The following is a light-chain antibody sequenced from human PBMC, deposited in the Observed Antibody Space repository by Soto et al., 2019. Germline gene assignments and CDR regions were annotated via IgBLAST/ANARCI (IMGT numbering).Light chain of an antibody. CDR1: QSVSSY. CDR2: GAS. Sequence: EIALTQSPATLSLSPGERATLSCRARQSVSSYLAWYQQKPGQAPRLLIYGASNRATGIPARFSGSGSGTDFTLTISSLEPEDFAVYYCQQRSNWPPITFGQGTRLEIK. J-gene: IGKJ5*01. CDR3: QQRSNWPPIT. V-gene: IGKV3-11*01.